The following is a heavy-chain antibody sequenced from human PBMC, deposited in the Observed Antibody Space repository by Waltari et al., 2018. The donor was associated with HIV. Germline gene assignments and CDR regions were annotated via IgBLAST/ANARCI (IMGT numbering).Heavy chain of an antibody. CDR1: GYTFTAYY. J-gene: IGHJ6*02. D-gene: IGHD1-26*01. CDR3: AKSGSYVYYYDGRDV. Sequence: AQLVQSGAEVKKPGASVKVSCKASGYTFTAYYMNWVRQAPGQGLEWIGRINPNSGGTDYAQKFQDSVTMTRDTSASTAYMELSSLRTEDTAVYYCAKSGSYVYYYDGRDVWGQGTTVTVSS. CDR2: INPNSGGT. V-gene: IGHV1-2*06.